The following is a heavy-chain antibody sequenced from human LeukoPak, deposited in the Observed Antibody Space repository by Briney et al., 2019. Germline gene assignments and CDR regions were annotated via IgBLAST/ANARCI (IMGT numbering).Heavy chain of an antibody. CDR1: GYSISSGYY. CDR2: IYYSGST. Sequence: SSETLSLTCVVSGYSISSGYYWGWIRRPPGKGLEWIGNIYYSGSTYYNPSLQSRVTISVDTSKNQFSLKLSSVTAADTAVYYCARMSGSYEPFDSWGQGTLVIVSS. V-gene: IGHV4-38-2*01. D-gene: IGHD1-26*01. J-gene: IGHJ4*02. CDR3: ARMSGSYEPFDS.